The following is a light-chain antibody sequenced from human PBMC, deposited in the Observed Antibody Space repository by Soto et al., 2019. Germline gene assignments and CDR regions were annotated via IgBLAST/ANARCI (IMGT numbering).Light chain of an antibody. CDR1: QSVSSY. CDR2: DAS. CDR3: QQRTNWPPLT. J-gene: IGKJ4*01. Sequence: EIVLTQSPATLSLSPGERATLSSRASQSVSSYLACYQQRPGQAPRLLIYDASNRATGIPARFSGSGSGTAFTLTISSLEPDDFAVYSCQQRTNWPPLTFGGGTKVEIK. V-gene: IGKV3-11*01.